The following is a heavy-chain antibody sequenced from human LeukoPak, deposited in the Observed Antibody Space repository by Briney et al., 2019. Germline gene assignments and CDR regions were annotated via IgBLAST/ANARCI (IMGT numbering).Heavy chain of an antibody. D-gene: IGHD3-3*01. J-gene: IGHJ4*02. CDR3: ARHVSHYDFWSGYYGYFDY. CDR1: GGSISSSSYY. CDR2: ISYSGST. V-gene: IGHV4-39*01. Sequence: SETLSLTCTVSGGSISSSSYYWVWIRQPPGKGLEWIGTISYSGSTYYNPSLRSRVTISVDTSKNQFSLKLSSVTAADTAVYYCARHVSHYDFWSGYYGYFDYWGQGTLVTVSS.